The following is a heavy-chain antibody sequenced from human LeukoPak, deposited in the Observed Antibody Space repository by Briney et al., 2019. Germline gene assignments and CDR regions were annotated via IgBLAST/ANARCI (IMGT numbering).Heavy chain of an antibody. CDR2: INTNTGNP. V-gene: IGHV7-4-1*02. D-gene: IGHD6-19*01. J-gene: IGHJ4*02. CDR1: GYTFTNYA. CDR3: ARGNRKIAVDI. Sequence: ASVKVSCKASGYTFTNYAMKWVRQAPGQGLEWMGWINTNTGNPTYAQGFTGRFVFTLDTSVSTAYLQINSLKAEDTAVYYCARGNRKIAVDIWGQGTLVTVSS.